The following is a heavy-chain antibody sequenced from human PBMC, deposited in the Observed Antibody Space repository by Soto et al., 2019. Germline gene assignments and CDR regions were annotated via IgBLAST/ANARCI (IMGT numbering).Heavy chain of an antibody. V-gene: IGHV3-30-3*01. CDR3: ARDHRDYYYDSSVPDAFDI. CDR1: GFTFSSYA. Sequence: QVQLVESGGGVVQPGRSLRLSCAASGFTFSSYAMHWVRQAPGKGLEWVAVISYDGSNKYYADSVKGRFTISRDNSKNTLYLQMNSLRAEDTAVYYCARDHRDYYYDSSVPDAFDIWGQGTMVTVSS. D-gene: IGHD3-22*01. CDR2: ISYDGSNK. J-gene: IGHJ3*02.